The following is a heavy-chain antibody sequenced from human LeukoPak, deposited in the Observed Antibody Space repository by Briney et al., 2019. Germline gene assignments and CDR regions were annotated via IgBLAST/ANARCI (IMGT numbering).Heavy chain of an antibody. CDR1: GFTFRSYW. CDR3: ARDGIAGATTGDA. Sequence: GGSLRLSCAASGFTFRSYWMNWVRQAPGKGLEWVANIKQDGSEKYYVASVEGRFTISRDNAKNSLFLQMNSLRAEDTAVYYCARDGIAGATTGDAWGQGTLVTVSS. V-gene: IGHV3-7*01. CDR2: IKQDGSEK. D-gene: IGHD1-26*01. J-gene: IGHJ5*02.